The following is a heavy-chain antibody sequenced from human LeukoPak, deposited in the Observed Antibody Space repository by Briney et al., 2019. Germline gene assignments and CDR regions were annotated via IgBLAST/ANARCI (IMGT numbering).Heavy chain of an antibody. CDR1: GFTFSSYS. V-gene: IGHV3-48*04. CDR2: ISSSSSTI. J-gene: IGHJ4*02. D-gene: IGHD6-19*01. Sequence: GGSLRLSCAASGFTFSSYSMNWVRQAPGKGLEWVSYISSSSSTIYYADSVKGRFTISRDNAKNSLYLQMNSLRAEDTAVYYCARDLIEVAGGYWGQGTLVTVSS. CDR3: ARDLIEVAGGY.